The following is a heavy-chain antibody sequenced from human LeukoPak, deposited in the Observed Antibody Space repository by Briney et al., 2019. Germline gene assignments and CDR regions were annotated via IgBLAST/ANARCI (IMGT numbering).Heavy chain of an antibody. CDR1: GFTFRVYG. V-gene: IGHV3-30*18. CDR3: VKGPSPFDY. J-gene: IGHJ4*02. Sequence: GRSLRLSCAAYGFTFRVYGMHWVRQAPGKGLEWVAVISYDESKKYYADSVKGRFTISRDSSSNTLYLQMNSLRDEVTAVYFCVKGPSPFDYWGQGTLVTVSS. CDR2: ISYDESKK.